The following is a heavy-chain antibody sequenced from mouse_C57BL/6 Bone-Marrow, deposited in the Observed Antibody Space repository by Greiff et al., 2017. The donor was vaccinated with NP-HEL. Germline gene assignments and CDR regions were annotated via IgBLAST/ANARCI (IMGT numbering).Heavy chain of an antibody. CDR1: GYTFTSYW. CDR2: IYPGSGST. CDR3: ARGPGTGAWFAY. J-gene: IGHJ3*01. V-gene: IGHV1-55*01. D-gene: IGHD4-1*01. Sequence: VQLQQPGAELVKPGASVKMSCKASGYTFTSYWITWVKQRPGQGLEWIGDIYPGSGSTNYNEKFKSKATLTVDTSSSTAYMQLSSLTSEDSAVYYCARGPGTGAWFAYWGQGTLVTVSA.